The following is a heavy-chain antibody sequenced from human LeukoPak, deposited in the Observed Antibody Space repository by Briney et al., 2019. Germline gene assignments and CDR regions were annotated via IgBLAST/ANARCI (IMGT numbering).Heavy chain of an antibody. CDR2: IYYSGGT. V-gene: IGHV4-59*08. Sequence: PSGTVSLTCTVSGGSISSYYWSWLRQPQGKGLEWIAYIYYSGGTNYNPSLKSRVTISVDTSKNQFSLKLTSVTAADTAVYYCARHGSYSSSPGFDYWGQGTLVTVSS. D-gene: IGHD6-6*01. CDR3: ARHGSYSSSPGFDY. CDR1: GGSISSYY. J-gene: IGHJ4*02.